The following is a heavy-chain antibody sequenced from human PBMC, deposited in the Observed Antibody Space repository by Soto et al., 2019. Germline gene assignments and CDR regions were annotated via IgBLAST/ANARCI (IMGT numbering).Heavy chain of an antibody. CDR3: ARSRRGAYSSGWYSPSGYYNYGIDV. CDR1: GYSVTTYW. J-gene: IGHJ6*02. D-gene: IGHD6-19*01. Sequence: PGASLKLYSKASGYSVTTYWIGWVRQMPGKGLEWMGIIYPGDSDTKYSPSLQGQVTISADTSISTAYLQWTSLKASDTAMYYCARSRRGAYSSGWYSPSGYYNYGIDVWGQGTKVTVSS. CDR2: IYPGDSDT. V-gene: IGHV5-51*01.